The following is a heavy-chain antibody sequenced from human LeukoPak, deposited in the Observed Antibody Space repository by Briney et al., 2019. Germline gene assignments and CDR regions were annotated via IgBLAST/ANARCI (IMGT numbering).Heavy chain of an antibody. CDR3: AGRVTGYSSGYVY. V-gene: IGHV3-23*01. CDR1: GFTFNNYA. J-gene: IGHJ4*02. CDR2: ISVSGGST. D-gene: IGHD5-18*01. Sequence: GGSLRLSCAASGFTFNNYAMNWVRQAPGKGLEWVSRISVSGGSTYYADSVKGRFTISRDNSLNTVYLDMSSLRAEDTAVYYCAGRVTGYSSGYVYWGQGTLVTVSS.